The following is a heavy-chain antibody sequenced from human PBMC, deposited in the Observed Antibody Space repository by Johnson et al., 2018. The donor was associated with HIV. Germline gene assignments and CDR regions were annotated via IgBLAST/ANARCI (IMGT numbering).Heavy chain of an antibody. CDR1: GFPFSSYA. CDR2: LSGSGGTT. Sequence: VQLVESGGGLVQPGGSPTLSCAASGFPFSSYAMSWVRQAPGTALEWVSPLSGSGGTTYYADSVKGRFTISRDNSKNTLYLQMSSLRAEDTAVYYGAKGRGYDYDALDFWGQGTMVIVAS. D-gene: IGHD5-12*01. J-gene: IGHJ3*01. CDR3: AKGRGYDYDALDF. V-gene: IGHV3-23*04.